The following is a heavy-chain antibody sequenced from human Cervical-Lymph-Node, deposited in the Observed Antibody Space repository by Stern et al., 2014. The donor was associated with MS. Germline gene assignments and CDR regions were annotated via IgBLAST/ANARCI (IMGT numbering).Heavy chain of an antibody. Sequence: VQLVESGGGVVQPGWSLRLSCAASGFVFRRYALNWVRQAPGKGLGWVALISYDGRDKYYTDSVKGRFTVSRDNSNNTVDLEMNSLRLEDTAVYYCAKGGSGSYLDWGQGSLVTVSS. D-gene: IGHD1-26*01. CDR1: GFVFRRYA. J-gene: IGHJ4*02. V-gene: IGHV3-30*04. CDR2: ISYDGRDK. CDR3: AKGGSGSYLD.